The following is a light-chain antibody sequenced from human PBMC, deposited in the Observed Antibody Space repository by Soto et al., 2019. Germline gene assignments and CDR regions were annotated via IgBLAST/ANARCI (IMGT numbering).Light chain of an antibody. V-gene: IGKV1-8*01. Sequence: AIRMTQYPSSFSASTGDRVTITCRASQCISSYLAWYQQKPGKAPNLLIYAASTLQSGVPSSFSGSGSGTDFTLTISCLQSEDFASYYCQQYYSYPRTFGPGTKLEIK. CDR3: QQYYSYPRT. CDR2: AAS. J-gene: IGKJ1*01. CDR1: QCISSY.